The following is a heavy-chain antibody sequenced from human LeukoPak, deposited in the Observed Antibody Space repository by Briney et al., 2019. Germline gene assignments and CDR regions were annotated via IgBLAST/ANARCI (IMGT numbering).Heavy chain of an antibody. CDR1: GFSLSTGGMG. V-gene: IGHV2-5*02. D-gene: IGHD2-21*02. CDR3: SHRHNLGVTGPVVTFDS. CDR2: IFWDDNG. J-gene: IGHJ5*01. Sequence: ESGPTLVKPTQTLTLTCTFSGFSLSTGGMGVGWIRQPPGKALEWLAFIFWDDNGHYSPSLKNRLTITKDTSKNQVILTMTNMDPVDTATYYCSHRHNLGVTGPVVTFDSWGQETLVTVSS.